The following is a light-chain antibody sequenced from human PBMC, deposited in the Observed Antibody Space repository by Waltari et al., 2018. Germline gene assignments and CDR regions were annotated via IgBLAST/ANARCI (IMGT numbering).Light chain of an antibody. J-gene: IGLJ3*02. CDR1: SGHTSKA. Sequence: QLVLTQSPSASAPLGASVKLTYTLSSGHTSKAIAWLQQQPEKGPRYLMKVNSDGSHIKGDEIPIRFSGSSSGAERYLTIASLQSEDEADYYCQTGGHGTWVFGGGTKLTVL. V-gene: IGLV4-69*01. CDR2: VNSDGSH. CDR3: QTGGHGTWV.